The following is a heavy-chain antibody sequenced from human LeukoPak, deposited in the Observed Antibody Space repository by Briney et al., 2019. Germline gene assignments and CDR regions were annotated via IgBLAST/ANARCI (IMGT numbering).Heavy chain of an antibody. Sequence: PGGSLRLSCAASGFTFSSYSMNWVRQAPGKGLEWVSSISSSSSYIYYADSVKGRFTISRDNSKNTLYLQMNSLRAEDTAVYYCARSPSSWNEFDYWGQGTLVTVSS. D-gene: IGHD6-13*01. CDR3: ARSPSSWNEFDY. J-gene: IGHJ4*02. V-gene: IGHV3-21*01. CDR1: GFTFSSYS. CDR2: ISSSSSYI.